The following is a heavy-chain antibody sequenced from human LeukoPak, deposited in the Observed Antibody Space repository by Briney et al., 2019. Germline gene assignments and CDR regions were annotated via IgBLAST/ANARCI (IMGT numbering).Heavy chain of an antibody. J-gene: IGHJ6*03. CDR3: ARAGSTMVRGVHNYYYYYMDV. V-gene: IGHV1-46*01. D-gene: IGHD3-10*01. CDR2: INPSGGST. CDR1: GYTVTSYY. Sequence: EASVKVSCKASGYTVTSYYMHWVRQAPGQGLEWMGLINPSGGSTSYAQKFQGRVTMTRDTSTSTVYMELSSLRSEDTAVYYCARAGSTMVRGVHNYYYYYMDVWGKGTTVTISS.